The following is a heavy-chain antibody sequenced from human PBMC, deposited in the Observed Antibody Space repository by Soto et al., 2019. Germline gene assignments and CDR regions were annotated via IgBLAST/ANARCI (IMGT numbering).Heavy chain of an antibody. D-gene: IGHD1-1*01. CDR3: ASSWNGDDFDY. CDR2: IYRSGDT. V-gene: IGHV4-4*02. J-gene: IGHJ4*02. CDR1: SGSISSDRW. Sequence: SETLSLTCAVSSGSISSDRWWSWVRQPPGQGLEWIAEIYRSGDTKYNLSLKTRVTISVDKSKNQFSLRLSSVTAADTAIYYCASSWNGDDFDYWGPGILVTVSS.